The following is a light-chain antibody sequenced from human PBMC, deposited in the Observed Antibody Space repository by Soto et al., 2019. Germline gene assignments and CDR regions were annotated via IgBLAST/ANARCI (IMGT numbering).Light chain of an antibody. CDR3: QQYGSSPRT. CDR1: QSLSSSC. CDR2: GAS. V-gene: IGKV3-20*01. J-gene: IGKJ1*01. Sequence: EIVLTQSPGTLSLSPGERATLSCRASQSLSSSCLAWYQQKPGQAPRLLIYGASSRATGIPDRFSGSGSGTDFTLTISRLEPEDFAVYYCQQYGSSPRTFGQGTKVDIK.